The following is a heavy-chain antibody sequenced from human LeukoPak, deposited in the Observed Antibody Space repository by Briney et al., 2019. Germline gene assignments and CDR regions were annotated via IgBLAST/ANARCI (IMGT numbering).Heavy chain of an antibody. Sequence: TGGSLRLSCAASGFTFSSYGMSWVRQAPGKGLEWVSAISGSGGSTYYADSVKGRFTISRDNSKNTLYLQMNSLRAEDTAVYYCAKDRGITMVRGVITRGVNWFDPWGQGTLVTVSS. CDR2: ISGSGGST. CDR1: GFTFSSYG. D-gene: IGHD3-10*01. V-gene: IGHV3-23*01. J-gene: IGHJ5*02. CDR3: AKDRGITMVRGVITRGVNWFDP.